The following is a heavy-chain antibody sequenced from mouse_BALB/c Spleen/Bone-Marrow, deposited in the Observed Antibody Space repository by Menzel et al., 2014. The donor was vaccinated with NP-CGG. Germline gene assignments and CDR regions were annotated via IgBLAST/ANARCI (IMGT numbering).Heavy chain of an antibody. J-gene: IGHJ4*01. D-gene: IGHD2-4*01. Sequence: QVQLKQSGAELVRPGVSAKISCKGSGYTFTDYTMHWVKQSHAKSLEWIGVISTYYGDASYNQKFKGKATMTVDKSSSTAYMELARLTSEDSAIYYCARVITTGYYGMDYWGQGTSVTVSS. CDR1: GYTFTDYT. V-gene: IGHV1S137*01. CDR2: ISTYYGDA. CDR3: ARVITTGYYGMDY.